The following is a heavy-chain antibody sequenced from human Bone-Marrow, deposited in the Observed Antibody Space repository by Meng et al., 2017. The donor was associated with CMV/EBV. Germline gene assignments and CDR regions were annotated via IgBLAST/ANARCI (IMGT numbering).Heavy chain of an antibody. D-gene: IGHD6-19*01. Sequence: SCKASGYAFPGSYMHWVRQAPGPGPEWMGWINPNSGGTNYAQRSQGRVTMTRDTSISTVYMEMSRLRSDDTAVYYCARVAGGWAFDYWGQGTLVTVPQ. CDR3: ARVAGGWAFDY. CDR2: INPNSGGT. CDR1: GYAFPGSY. J-gene: IGHJ4*02. V-gene: IGHV1-2*02.